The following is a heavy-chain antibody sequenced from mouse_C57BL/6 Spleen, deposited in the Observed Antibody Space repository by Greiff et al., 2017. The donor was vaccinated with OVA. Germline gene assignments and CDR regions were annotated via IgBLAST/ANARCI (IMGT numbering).Heavy chain of an antibody. CDR3: ARASNPWYFDV. CDR2: IDPSDSYT. V-gene: IGHV1-69*01. CDR1: GYTFTSYW. J-gene: IGHJ1*03. D-gene: IGHD2-5*01. Sequence: QVQLQQPGAELVMPGASVKLSCKASGYTFTSYWMHWVKQRPGQGLEWIGEIDPSDSYTNYNQKFKGKSTLTVDRSSSTAYMQLSSLTSEDSAVYYCARASNPWYFDVWGTGTTVTVSS.